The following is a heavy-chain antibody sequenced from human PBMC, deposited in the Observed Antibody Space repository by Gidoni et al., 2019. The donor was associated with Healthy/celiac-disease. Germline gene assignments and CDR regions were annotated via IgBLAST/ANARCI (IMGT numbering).Heavy chain of an antibody. CDR2: SYHSGRT. CDR1: GGSISSSNW. Sequence: QVQLQESGPGLVKPSGTLSLTCAVSGGSISSSNWWSWVRQPPGKGLEWSGESYHSGRTNYDPSLKSRVTISVDKSKNQFSLKLSSVTAADTAVYYCASYGDYPWYFDYWGQGTLVTVSS. J-gene: IGHJ4*02. CDR3: ASYGDYPWYFDY. D-gene: IGHD4-17*01. V-gene: IGHV4-4*02.